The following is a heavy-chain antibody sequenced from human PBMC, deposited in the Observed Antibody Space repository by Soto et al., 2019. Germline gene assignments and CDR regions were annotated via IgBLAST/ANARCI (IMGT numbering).Heavy chain of an antibody. CDR1: GFSLTTRGVG. CDR3: AHVPGSGQLLYSYDYYMDV. CDR2: IYWDDDK. D-gene: IGHD3-10*01. J-gene: IGHJ6*03. Sequence: QITLKASGPTLVKPTQPLTLTCTFSGFSLTTRGVGVGWIRQPPGKALEWLALIYWDDDKRYSPSLKSRLTITKDTSKNQVVLTLTYMDPVDTATYYCAHVPGSGQLLYSYDYYMDVWGKGATVAVS. V-gene: IGHV2-5*02.